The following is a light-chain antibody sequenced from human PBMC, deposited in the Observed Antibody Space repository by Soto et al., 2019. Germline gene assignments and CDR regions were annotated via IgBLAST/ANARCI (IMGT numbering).Light chain of an antibody. J-gene: IGKJ1*01. Sequence: DIKMTQSPSTLSASVGDRVTITCRASQSISSWLAWYQQKPGKAPKLLIYKASTLKSGVPSRFSGSGSGTEFTLTISSLQPDDFATYYCQQYNSAWTFGQGTKVDIK. CDR1: QSISSW. CDR3: QQYNSAWT. V-gene: IGKV1-5*03. CDR2: KAS.